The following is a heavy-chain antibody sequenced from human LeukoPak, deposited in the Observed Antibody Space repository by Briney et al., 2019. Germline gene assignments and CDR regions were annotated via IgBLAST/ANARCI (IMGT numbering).Heavy chain of an antibody. Sequence: GGSLRLSCAASGFTFSDYVMHWVRQAPGKGLEWVAVVSYDGSNQYYADSVKGRFTISRDNSKNTFYLQMNSLRAEDTAVYYCARARGGTSLDYWGQGTLATVSS. CDR2: VSYDGSNQ. D-gene: IGHD3-10*01. J-gene: IGHJ4*02. V-gene: IGHV3-30-3*01. CDR1: GFTFSDYV. CDR3: ARARGGTSLDY.